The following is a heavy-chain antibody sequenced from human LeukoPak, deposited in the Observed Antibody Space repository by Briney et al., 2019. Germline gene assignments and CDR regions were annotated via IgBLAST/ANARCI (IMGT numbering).Heavy chain of an antibody. CDR3: ARHDYSGSYYAFEY. V-gene: IGHV4-39*01. D-gene: IGHD1-26*01. CDR1: GGSISSSSYY. Sequence: SETLSLTCTVSGGSISSSSYYWGWIRQPPGKGLEWIGSIYYSGSTYYNPSLKSRVTISVDTSKNQFSLKLSSVTAADTAVYYCARHDYSGSYYAFEYWGQGTLVTVSS. CDR2: IYYSGST. J-gene: IGHJ4*02.